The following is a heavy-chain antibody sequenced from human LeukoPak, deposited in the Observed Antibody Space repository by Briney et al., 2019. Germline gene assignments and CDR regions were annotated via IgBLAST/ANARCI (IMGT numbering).Heavy chain of an antibody. CDR2: IGTVGDT. D-gene: IGHD3-10*01. CDR3: ARETGDVLLGAFDI. Sequence: GGSLRLSCAASGFTFSGYDFHWVRQATGRGLEWVSAIGTVGDTHYLDSVKGRFTISRENAKNSLYLQMNSLRAGDTAVYYCARETGDVLLGAFDIWGQGTMVTVSS. J-gene: IGHJ3*02. V-gene: IGHV3-13*04. CDR1: GFTFSGYD.